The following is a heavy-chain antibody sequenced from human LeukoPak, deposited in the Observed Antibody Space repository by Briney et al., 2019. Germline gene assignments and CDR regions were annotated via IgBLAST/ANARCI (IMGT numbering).Heavy chain of an antibody. J-gene: IGHJ4*02. CDR1: GGSISSGGSS. Sequence: PSQTLSLTCAVSGGSISSGGSSWSWIRQPPGTGLEWIGYIYHSESTYYTPSLKSRVTISVDRSKNQFSLKVSYVTAADTAVYYCARGAMVRGIIPGYFDHWGQGTLVTVSS. V-gene: IGHV4-30-2*01. CDR3: ARGAMVRGIIPGYFDH. CDR2: IYHSEST. D-gene: IGHD3-10*01.